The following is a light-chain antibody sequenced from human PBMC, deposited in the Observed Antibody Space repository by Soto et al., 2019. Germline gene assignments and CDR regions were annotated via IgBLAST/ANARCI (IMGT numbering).Light chain of an antibody. CDR3: QQYISSPLT. CDR2: WAS. Sequence: DIVMTQSPDSLAVSLGERATINCKYSQSVLYSSNNKNYLAWYQQKPGQPPKLLIYWASTRESGVPDRFSGSGSATDFTVTISSLQAEDVAVYYCQQYISSPLTFGGGTKLEIK. CDR1: QSVLYSSNNKNY. J-gene: IGKJ4*01. V-gene: IGKV4-1*01.